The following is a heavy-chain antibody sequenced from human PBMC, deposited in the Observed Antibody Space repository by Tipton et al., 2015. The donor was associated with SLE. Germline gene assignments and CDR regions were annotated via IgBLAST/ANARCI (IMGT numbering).Heavy chain of an antibody. CDR2: IYYSGST. Sequence: LRLSCTVSGGSISSYYWSWIRQPPGKGLEWIGYIYYSGSTYYNPSLRSRVTISVDTSKNQFSLKLSSVTAADTAVYYCARGGGYSYGPFDYWGQGTLVTVSS. D-gene: IGHD5-18*01. J-gene: IGHJ4*02. V-gene: IGHV4-59*08. CDR3: ARGGGYSYGPFDY. CDR1: GGSISSYY.